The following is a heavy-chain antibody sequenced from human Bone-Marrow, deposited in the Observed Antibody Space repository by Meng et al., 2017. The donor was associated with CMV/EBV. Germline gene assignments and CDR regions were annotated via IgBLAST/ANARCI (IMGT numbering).Heavy chain of an antibody. J-gene: IGHJ6*02. CDR1: GFTFSDYY. CDR3: AQDQIMSKAGTKVYKGMDV. Sequence: GGSLRLSCAASGFTFSDYYMSWIRQAPGKGLEWVSYISSSGSTIYYADSVKGRFTISRDNAKNSLFLQLNGLRAEDTAVYYCAQDQIMSKAGTKVYKGMDVWGHGTTVTVSS. CDR2: ISSSGSTI. V-gene: IGHV3-11*04.